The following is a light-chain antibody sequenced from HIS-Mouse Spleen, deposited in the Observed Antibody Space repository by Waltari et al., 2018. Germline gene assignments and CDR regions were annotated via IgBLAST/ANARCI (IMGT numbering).Light chain of an antibody. CDR1: QSVSSSY. CDR2: GAS. J-gene: IGKJ2*01. V-gene: IGKV3-20*01. CDR3: QQYGSSPPYT. Sequence: EIVFTQSPGTLSLSPGERATLSCRARQSVSSSYLAWYQQKPGQAPRLLIYGASSRATGIPDRFSGSGSGTDFTLTISRLEPEDFAVYYCQQYGSSPPYTFGQGTKLEIK.